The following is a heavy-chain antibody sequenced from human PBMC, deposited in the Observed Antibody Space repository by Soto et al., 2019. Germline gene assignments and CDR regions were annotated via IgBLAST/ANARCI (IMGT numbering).Heavy chain of an antibody. CDR3: ARTPVY. Sequence: SVTLSVTCAVDGGYFSGYYWTWIRQHPGKGLEWIGYIYYSGSTYYNPSLKSRVTISVDTSKNQFSLKLSSVTAADTAVYYCARTPVYWGQGTLVTVSS. CDR1: GGYFSGYY. J-gene: IGHJ4*02. CDR2: IYYSGST. V-gene: IGHV4-31*11.